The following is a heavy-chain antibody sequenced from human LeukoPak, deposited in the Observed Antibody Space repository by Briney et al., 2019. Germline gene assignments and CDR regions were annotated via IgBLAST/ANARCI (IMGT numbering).Heavy chain of an antibody. CDR2: IYYSGST. CDR3: AKSRGVVTPFDY. J-gene: IGHJ4*02. D-gene: IGHD2-21*02. V-gene: IGHV4-59*01. Sequence: SETLSLTCPVSGGSISTYYWSWIRQPPGKGLEWIGYIYYSGSTNYNPSLKSRVTISLDTSKIQFSLKLSSMTAADTAVYYCAKSRGVVTPFDYWGQGTLVTVSS. CDR1: GGSISTYY.